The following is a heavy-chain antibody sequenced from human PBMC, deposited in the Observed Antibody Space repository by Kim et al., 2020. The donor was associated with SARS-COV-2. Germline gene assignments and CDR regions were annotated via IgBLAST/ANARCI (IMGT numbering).Heavy chain of an antibody. CDR2: ISSSSSTI. J-gene: IGHJ6*02. CDR3: ARVAHGSGSYYKSPGMDV. V-gene: IGHV3-48*04. Sequence: GGSLRLSCAASGFTFSSYSMNWVRQAPGKGLEWVSYISSSSSTIYYADSVKGRFTISRDNAKNSLYLQMNSLRAEDTAVYYCARVAHGSGSYYKSPGMDVWGQGTTVTVSS. CDR1: GFTFSSYS. D-gene: IGHD3-10*01.